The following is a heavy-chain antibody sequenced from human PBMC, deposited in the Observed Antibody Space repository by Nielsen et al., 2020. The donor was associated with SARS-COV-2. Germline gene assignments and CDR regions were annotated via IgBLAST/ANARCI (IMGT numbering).Heavy chain of an antibody. CDR1: GFTFSSYW. D-gene: IGHD2-2*01. CDR2: IKQDGSEK. V-gene: IGHV3-7*03. CDR3: ARDGPDIVVVPAVY. Sequence: GESLKISCAASGFTFSSYWMSWVHQAPGKGLEWVANIKQDGSEKYYVDSVKGRFTISRDNAKNSLYLQMNSLRAEDTAVYYCARDGPDIVVVPAVYWGQGTLVTVSS. J-gene: IGHJ4*02.